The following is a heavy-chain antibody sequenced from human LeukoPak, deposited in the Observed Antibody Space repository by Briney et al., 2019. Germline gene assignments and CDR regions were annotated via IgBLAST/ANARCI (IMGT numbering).Heavy chain of an antibody. V-gene: IGHV3-43*02. J-gene: IGHJ4*02. D-gene: IGHD6-19*01. CDR1: GFIFRNYA. Sequence: GGSLRLSCAASGFIFRNYAMHWVRQAPGKGLEWVSLVGGDGNTFYADSVKGRFTLSRDNNKNSLHLQMSSLTTEDTAFYYCIKDSGRGWYFDLWGQGALVTVSS. CDR3: IKDSGRGWYFDL. CDR2: VGGDGNT.